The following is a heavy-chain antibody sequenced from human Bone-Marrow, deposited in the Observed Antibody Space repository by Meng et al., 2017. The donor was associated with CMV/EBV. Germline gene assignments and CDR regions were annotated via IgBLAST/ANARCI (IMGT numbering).Heavy chain of an antibody. Sequence: VLRPGLFKSTQSLSLTCTVTCRSISRGADYWSWIRQPPGKGLQWIGYLYYSGSTYYNPSLKSRVTISVDTSKNQFSLKLSSVTAADTAVYYCARDMGSSGYYGNNWFDPWGQGTLVTVSS. CDR1: CRSISRGADY. J-gene: IGHJ5*02. CDR2: LYYSGST. D-gene: IGHD3-22*01. V-gene: IGHV4-30-4*08. CDR3: ARDMGSSGYYGNNWFDP.